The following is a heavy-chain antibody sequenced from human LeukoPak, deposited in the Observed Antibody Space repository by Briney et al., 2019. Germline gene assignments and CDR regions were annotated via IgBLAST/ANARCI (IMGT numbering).Heavy chain of an antibody. Sequence: SETLSLTCTVSGGSISSYYWSWIRQPPGKGLEWIGYTYYSGSTNYNPSLKSRVTISVDTSKNQFSLKLSSVTAADTAVYCCAGSSIQLWLVDNWFDPWGQGTLVTVSS. CDR1: GGSISSYY. J-gene: IGHJ5*02. CDR3: AGSSIQLWLVDNWFDP. D-gene: IGHD5-18*01. CDR2: TYYSGST. V-gene: IGHV4-59*01.